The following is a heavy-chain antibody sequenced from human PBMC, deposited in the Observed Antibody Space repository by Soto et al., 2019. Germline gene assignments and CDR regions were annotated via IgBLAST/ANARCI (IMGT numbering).Heavy chain of an antibody. CDR1: GGTFSTSS. CDR2: IIPIVTRT. V-gene: IGHV1-69*01. D-gene: IGHD2-15*01. CDR3: ARDVVRSTAGDS. Sequence: ASVKVSCQASGGTFSTSSFVWVRQGPGQGLEWMGGIIPIVTRTNFAQKFQGRVTFSPDESTRTTDMERRSLTSEDTAIYYGARDVVRSTAGDSWGQGTLVTVSS. J-gene: IGHJ4*02.